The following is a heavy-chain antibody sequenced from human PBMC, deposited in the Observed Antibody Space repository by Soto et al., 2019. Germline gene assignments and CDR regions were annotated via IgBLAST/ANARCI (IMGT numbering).Heavy chain of an antibody. CDR3: TKGADSAGGGVDF. Sequence: EVQLVESGGGLVQPGGSLRLSCVAAGFMFASYAMNWVRQSPGKGLEWVSYISPGGDRIYYAESLKGRITISRDNARNSLSMQMNILRDEDTAVYYCTKGADSAGGGVDFWGQGTLVTVSS. J-gene: IGHJ4*02. D-gene: IGHD2-8*01. CDR2: ISPGGDRI. CDR1: GFMFASYA. V-gene: IGHV3-48*02.